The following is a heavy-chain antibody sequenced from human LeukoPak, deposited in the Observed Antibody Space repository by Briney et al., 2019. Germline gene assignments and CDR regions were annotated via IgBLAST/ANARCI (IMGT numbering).Heavy chain of an antibody. CDR1: ALTFSDYS. J-gene: IGHJ3*02. Sequence: GGSLRLSCAASALTFSDYSMNWVRQAPGKGLEWVSSISSGSSYIYYADSVKGRFTISRDNAKNSLHLQMNSLRAEDTAVYYCARVGTPQTGLFAFDIWGQGTMVTVSS. V-gene: IGHV3-21*01. CDR3: ARVGTPQTGLFAFDI. CDR2: ISSGSSYI. D-gene: IGHD3-10*01.